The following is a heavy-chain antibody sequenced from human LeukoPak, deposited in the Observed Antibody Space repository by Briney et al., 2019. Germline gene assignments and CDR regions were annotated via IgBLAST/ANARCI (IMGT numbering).Heavy chain of an antibody. D-gene: IGHD2-2*02. CDR2: ISGSGGST. V-gene: IGHV3-23*01. J-gene: IGHJ4*02. Sequence: GGSLRLSCAASGFTFSSYAMHWVRQAPGKGLEWVSAISGSGGSTYYADSVKGRLTISRDNSKNMLYLQMNSLRAEDTAVYYCARGGYYCSSTSCYSNYWGQGTLVTVSS. CDR3: ARGGYYCSSTSCYSNY. CDR1: GFTFSSYA.